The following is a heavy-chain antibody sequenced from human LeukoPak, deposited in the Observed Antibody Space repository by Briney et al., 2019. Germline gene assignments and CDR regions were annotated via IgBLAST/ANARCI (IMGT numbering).Heavy chain of an antibody. D-gene: IGHD3-9*01. Sequence: GESLKISCKGSGYSFTSYWIGWGRQMPGKGLEWMGIIYPGYSDTRYSPSFQGQVTISADKSIRTAYLQSSSLKPSDTAMYYCARLSRSFTIFTSYYHMDVWEKGTTVTISS. CDR1: GYSFTSYW. J-gene: IGHJ6*03. V-gene: IGHV5-51*01. CDR2: IYPGYSDT. CDR3: ARLSRSFTIFTSYYHMDV.